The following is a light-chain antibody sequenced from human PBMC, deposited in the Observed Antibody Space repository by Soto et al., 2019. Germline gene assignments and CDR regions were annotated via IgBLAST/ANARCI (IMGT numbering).Light chain of an antibody. CDR3: ASFTSISTYV. J-gene: IGLJ1*01. CDR2: DVT. V-gene: IGLV2-14*01. CDR1: NSDVGGYDH. Sequence: QSALTQPPSASGSLGQSVTIPCTGTNSDVGGYDHVSWYQQHPGKAPKLIIYDVTHRPSGVSERFSGSKSGFTASLTISGLQAEDESHYYCASFTSISTYVFGTGTKVTV.